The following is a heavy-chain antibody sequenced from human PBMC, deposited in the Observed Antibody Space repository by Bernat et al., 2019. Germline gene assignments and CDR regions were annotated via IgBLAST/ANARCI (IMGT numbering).Heavy chain of an antibody. CDR2: IWYDGSNK. CDR1: GFTFSSYG. Sequence: QVQLVESGGGVVQPGRSLRLSCAASGFTFSSYGMHWVRQAPGKGLEWVAVIWYDGSNKYYADSVKGRFTISRDNSKNTLYLQMNSLRAEDTAVYYCARDDYGDPFDYWGQGTLVTVSS. V-gene: IGHV3-33*01. CDR3: ARDDYGDPFDY. J-gene: IGHJ4*02. D-gene: IGHD4-17*01.